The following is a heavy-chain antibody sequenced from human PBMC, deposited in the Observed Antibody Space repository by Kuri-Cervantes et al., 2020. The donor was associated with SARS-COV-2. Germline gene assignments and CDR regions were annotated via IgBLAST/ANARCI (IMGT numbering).Heavy chain of an antibody. D-gene: IGHD2-15*01. CDR3: ARDQDIVVVVAATPGRGAFDI. J-gene: IGHJ3*02. V-gene: IGHV1-2*02. Sequence: ASVKVSCKASGYTFTGYYTHWVRQAPGQGLEWMGWINPNSGGTNYAQKFQGRVTMTRDTSISTAYMELSRLRSDDTAVYYRARDQDIVVVVAATPGRGAFDIWGQGTMVTVSS. CDR2: INPNSGGT. CDR1: GYTFTGYY.